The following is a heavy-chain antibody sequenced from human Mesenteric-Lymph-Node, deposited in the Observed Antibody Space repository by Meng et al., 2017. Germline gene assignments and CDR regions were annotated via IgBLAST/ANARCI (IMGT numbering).Heavy chain of an antibody. V-gene: IGHV3-9*01. D-gene: IGHD2-8*01. CDR2: ISWNRGSI. J-gene: IGHJ4*02. CDR1: GFTFDDYA. CDR3: ARAVDGPGY. Sequence: SLKISCAASGFTFDDYAMHWVRQRPGKGLEWVSGISWNRGSIRYAESVQDRFTVSRDNAKNTVFLQMNGLRAEDTALYYCARAVDGPGYWGQGTLVTVSS.